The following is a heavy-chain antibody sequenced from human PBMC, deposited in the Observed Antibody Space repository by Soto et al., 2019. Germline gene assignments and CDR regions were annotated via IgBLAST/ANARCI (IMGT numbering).Heavy chain of an antibody. CDR2: ISYDGSNK. D-gene: IGHD5-12*01. Sequence: QVQLVESGGGVVQPGRSLRLSCAASGFTFSSYGMHWVRQAPGKGLEWVAVISYDGSNKYYADSVKGRFTISRDNSKNTLYLQMNSLRAEDRAVYYCAKAYVDKDGMDVWGQGTTVTVSS. CDR3: AKAYVDKDGMDV. V-gene: IGHV3-30*18. J-gene: IGHJ6*02. CDR1: GFTFSSYG.